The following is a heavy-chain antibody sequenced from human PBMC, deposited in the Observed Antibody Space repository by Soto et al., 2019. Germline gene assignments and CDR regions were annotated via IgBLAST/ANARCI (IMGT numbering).Heavy chain of an antibody. CDR2: IYYSGST. Sequence: QVQLQESGPGLVKPSQTLSLTCTVSGGSISSGDYYWSWIRQPPGKGLEWIGYIYYSGSTYYNPSLKSRVTISVDTSKNQFSLKLSSVTAADTAVYYCARYWNSERAYYYYYGMDVWGQGTTVTVSS. V-gene: IGHV4-30-4*01. CDR1: GGSISSGDYY. D-gene: IGHD1-7*01. CDR3: ARYWNSERAYYYYYGMDV. J-gene: IGHJ6*02.